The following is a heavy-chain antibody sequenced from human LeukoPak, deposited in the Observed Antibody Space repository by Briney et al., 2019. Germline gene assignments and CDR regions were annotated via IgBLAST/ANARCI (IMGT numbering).Heavy chain of an antibody. Sequence: PSETLSLTCAVYGGSFSGYYWSWIRQPPGKGLEWIGYLFFGGSTNYNPSLKSRVTISSDTSKNQLSLKLTSVTAADTAVYYCARAGGGWSFDYLGQGTLVTVSS. V-gene: IGHV4-34*11. J-gene: IGHJ4*02. D-gene: IGHD6-19*01. CDR2: LFFGGST. CDR3: ARAGGGWSFDY. CDR1: GGSFSGYY.